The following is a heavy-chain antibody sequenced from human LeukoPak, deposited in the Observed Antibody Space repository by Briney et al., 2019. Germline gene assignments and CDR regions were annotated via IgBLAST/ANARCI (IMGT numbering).Heavy chain of an antibody. CDR2: ISYDGSNK. D-gene: IGHD2-2*02. J-gene: IGHJ4*02. V-gene: IGHV3-30*04. CDR1: GFTFSRYA. CDR3: ARDLRLPATAIPGDY. Sequence: GGSLRLSCAASGFTFSRYAMHWVRQAPGKGLEWVAVISYDGSNKYYADSVKGRFTISRVNSKNTLYLQMNSLRAEDTAVYYCARDLRLPATAIPGDYWGQGTLVTVSS.